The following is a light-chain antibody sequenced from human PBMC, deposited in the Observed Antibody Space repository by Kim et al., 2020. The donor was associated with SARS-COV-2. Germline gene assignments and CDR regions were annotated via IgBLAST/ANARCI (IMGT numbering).Light chain of an antibody. J-gene: IGLJ3*02. V-gene: IGLV3-19*01. CDR2: GKT. CDR1: SLRRFY. CDR3: NSRDSTDNHLL. Sequence: SSELTQDPAVSVALGQTVRITCQGDSLRRFYASWYQQKPGQAPVLVIYGKTNRPSGIPDRFSGSSSGNTASLTITGAQAEDEADYYCNSRDSTDNHLLFG.